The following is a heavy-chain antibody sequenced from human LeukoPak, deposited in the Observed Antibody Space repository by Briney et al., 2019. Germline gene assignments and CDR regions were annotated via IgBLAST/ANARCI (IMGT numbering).Heavy chain of an antibody. V-gene: IGHV3-7*01. CDR2: IKQDGSEK. CDR1: GFTFSSYW. Sequence: GGSLRLSCAASGFTFSSYWMSWLRQAPGKGLEWVANIKQDGSEKYYVDSVKGRFTISRDNAKNSLYLQMNSLRAEDTAVYFCARVRITGTTNYYYYMDVWGKGTTVTVSS. CDR3: ARVRITGTTNYYYYMDV. J-gene: IGHJ6*03. D-gene: IGHD1-7*01.